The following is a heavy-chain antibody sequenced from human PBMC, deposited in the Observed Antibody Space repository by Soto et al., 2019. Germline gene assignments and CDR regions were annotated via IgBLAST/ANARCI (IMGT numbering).Heavy chain of an antibody. D-gene: IGHD1-1*01. V-gene: IGHV1-18*01. Sequence: QVHLVQSGAEVKKPGASVKVSCKASGYTFTSYGITWVRQAPGQGLEWMGWISAHNGNTDYAQKLQGRVIVTRDTSTSTAYMALRRLISDDRAVYYCARGRYGDYWGQGALVTVSS. J-gene: IGHJ4*02. CDR3: ARGRYGDY. CDR1: GYTFTSYG. CDR2: ISAHNGNT.